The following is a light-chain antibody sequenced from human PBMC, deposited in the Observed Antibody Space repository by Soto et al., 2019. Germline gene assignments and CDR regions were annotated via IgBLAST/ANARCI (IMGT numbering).Light chain of an antibody. CDR1: QYVTSSY. CDR3: QQYGSSPRT. J-gene: IGKJ1*01. V-gene: IGKV3-20*01. Sequence: EIVWTQSPGTLYLSPGAIATLSCRARQYVTSSYLAWYQQKPGQAPRLLIYGASRRATGITDRFSGSGSGPDFTLTISRLEPEDFAVYYCQQYGSSPRTCGQGTRVEIK. CDR2: GAS.